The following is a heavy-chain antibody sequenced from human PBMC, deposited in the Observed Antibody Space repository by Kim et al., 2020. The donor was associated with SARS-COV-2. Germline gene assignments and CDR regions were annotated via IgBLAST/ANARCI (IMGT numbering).Heavy chain of an antibody. J-gene: IGHJ6*02. V-gene: IGHV1-69*02. D-gene: IGHD3-22*01. Sequence: KCQGRVTITADKSTSTAYMELSSLRSEDTAVYYCARNYYDSSGHPTGMDVWGQGTTVTVSS. CDR3: ARNYYDSSGHPTGMDV.